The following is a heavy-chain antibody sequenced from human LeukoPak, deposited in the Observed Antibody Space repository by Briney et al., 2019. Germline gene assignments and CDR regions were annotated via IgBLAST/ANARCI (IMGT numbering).Heavy chain of an antibody. CDR1: GFTFSNYA. D-gene: IGHD5-18*01. CDR3: ASKPRIQLWSFDP. CDR2: ISSSGSTI. J-gene: IGHJ5*02. V-gene: IGHV3-48*03. Sequence: GGSLRLSCAASGFTFSNYAMNWVRQAPGKGLEWVSYISSSGSTIYYADSVKGRFTISRDNAKNSLYLQMNSLRAEDTAVYYCASKPRIQLWSFDPWGQGTLVTVSS.